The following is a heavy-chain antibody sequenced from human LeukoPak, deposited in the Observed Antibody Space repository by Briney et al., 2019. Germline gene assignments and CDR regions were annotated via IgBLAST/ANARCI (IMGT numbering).Heavy chain of an antibody. CDR1: GFTFSSYD. CDR2: IGTAGDT. D-gene: IGHD5-12*01. Sequence: GGSLRLSCAASGFTFSSYDMHWVRQATGKGLKCVSAIGTAGDTYYPGSVKGRFTISRENAKNSLYLQMNSLRAGDTAVYYCARAVHSGYDFYGMDVWGQGTTVTVSS. J-gene: IGHJ6*02. CDR3: ARAVHSGYDFYGMDV. V-gene: IGHV3-13*01.